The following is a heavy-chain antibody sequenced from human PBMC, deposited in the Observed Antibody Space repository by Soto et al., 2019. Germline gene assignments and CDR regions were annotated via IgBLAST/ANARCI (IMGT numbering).Heavy chain of an antibody. CDR3: ARMSALVYNGDSQPGWFDP. CDR2: INPNSGGT. J-gene: IGHJ5*02. V-gene: IGHV1-2*04. CDR1: GYTFTGYY. D-gene: IGHD4-17*01. Sequence: GASVKVSCKASGYTFTGYYMHWVRQAPGQGLEWMGWINPNSGGTNYAQKFQGWVTMTRDTSISTAYMELSRLRSDDTAVYYCARMSALVYNGDSQPGWFDPWGQGTLVTVSS.